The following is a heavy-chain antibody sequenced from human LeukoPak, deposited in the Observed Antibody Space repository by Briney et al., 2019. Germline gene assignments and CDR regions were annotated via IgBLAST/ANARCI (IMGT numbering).Heavy chain of an antibody. CDR1: GFPLRNYW. CDR3: ARIGYSSSSLDY. CDR2: LKEDGSVK. D-gene: IGHD6-13*01. Sequence: GGPLRFSCAAPGFPLRNYWMTGVGRAPGKGWEGVANLKEDGSVKYYVESVKGRFTMSRDNDRSSVFLQMNSLRVEDTAVYYCARIGYSSSSLDYWGQGTLVTVSS. J-gene: IGHJ4*02. V-gene: IGHV3-7*01.